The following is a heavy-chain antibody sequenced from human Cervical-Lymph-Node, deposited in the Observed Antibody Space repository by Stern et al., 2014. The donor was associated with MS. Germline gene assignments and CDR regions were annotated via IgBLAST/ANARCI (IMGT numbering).Heavy chain of an antibody. CDR2: DTPDLGLA. V-gene: IGHV1-69*09. CDR3: ARGVVSNRAAATLHNLFDP. Sequence: QMQLVESGAEVKKPGSSMNVSCKTSGGTFSSSYAITWMRQPPGQRLERMGSDTPDLGLANYAQKFQGRVTITADTSTSTTYMELSSLRSEDTAVYYCARGVVSNRAAATLHNLFDPWGQGTLVTVSS. J-gene: IGHJ5*02. CDR1: GGTFSSSYA. D-gene: IGHD2-15*01.